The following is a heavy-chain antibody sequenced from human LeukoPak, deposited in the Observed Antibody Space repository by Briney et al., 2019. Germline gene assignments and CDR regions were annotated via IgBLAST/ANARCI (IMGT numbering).Heavy chain of an antibody. Sequence: PGGSLILSCAASGFTFSTYWMHWVRQAPGKGLVWVSRIKSDGSTTNYADSVKGRFTISRDNAENTLYLQMNSLRVEDTAVYYCTRRVSTTRWFDPRGQGTLVTVSS. D-gene: IGHD2-15*01. CDR2: IKSDGSTT. CDR3: TRRVSTTRWFDP. J-gene: IGHJ5*02. V-gene: IGHV3-74*01. CDR1: GFTFSTYW.